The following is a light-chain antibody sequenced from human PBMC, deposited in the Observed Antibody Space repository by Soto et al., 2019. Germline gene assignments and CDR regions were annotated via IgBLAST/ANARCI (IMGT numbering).Light chain of an antibody. CDR1: SSDVGGYDY. CDR3: CSYTRSNPLV. Sequence: QSALTQPASVSGSPGQSITISCTGTSSDVGGYDYVSWYQQHPGKVPKLMIYEVSNRPSGVSNRFSGSKSGNTASLTISGLHPEDEANYDCCSYTRSNPLVFGGGTKVTVL. J-gene: IGLJ3*02. CDR2: EVS. V-gene: IGLV2-14*01.